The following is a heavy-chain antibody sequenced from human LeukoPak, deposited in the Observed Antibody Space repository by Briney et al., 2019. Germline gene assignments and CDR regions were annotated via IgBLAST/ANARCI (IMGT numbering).Heavy chain of an antibody. CDR1: GYTFTSYY. CDR3: ARGIELGIGYYYYYMDV. J-gene: IGHJ6*03. CDR2: INPNTGGT. Sequence: ASVKVSCKASGYTFTSYYMHWVRQAPGQGLEWMGWINPNTGGTNYAQKSQGRVTMTRDTSISTAYMELSRLRSDDTAVYYCARGIELGIGYYYYYMDVWGKGTTVTISS. V-gene: IGHV1-2*02. D-gene: IGHD7-27*01.